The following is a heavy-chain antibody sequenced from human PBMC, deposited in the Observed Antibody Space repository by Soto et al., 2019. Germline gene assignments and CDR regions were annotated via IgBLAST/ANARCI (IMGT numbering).Heavy chain of an antibody. CDR3: AGRTRGWYRSVPGFDY. CDR2: INHSGST. CDR1: GGSFSGYY. Sequence: SETLSLTCAVYGGSFSGYYWSWIRQPPGKGLEWIGEINHSGSTNYNPSLKSRVTISVDTSKNQFSLKLSSVTAADTAVYYCAGRTRGWYRSVPGFDYWGQGTLVTVSS. J-gene: IGHJ4*02. V-gene: IGHV4-34*01. D-gene: IGHD6-19*01.